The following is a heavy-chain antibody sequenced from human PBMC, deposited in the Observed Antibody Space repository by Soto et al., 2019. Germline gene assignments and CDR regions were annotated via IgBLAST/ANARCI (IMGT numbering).Heavy chain of an antibody. D-gene: IGHD5-18*01. CDR1: GYIFNNYV. J-gene: IGHJ4*02. Sequence: QVHHVQSGAEVKKPGASVNVSCKASGYIFNNYVLHWVRQAPGQRLEWMGWINAGIGNTGYSEKFRCRVTITRDTSTSTVFLALSRLTSQDTDVYYCAREIQVPQQYYFDFWGQGTRVTVSS. CDR2: INAGIGNT. CDR3: AREIQVPQQYYFDF. V-gene: IGHV1-3*01.